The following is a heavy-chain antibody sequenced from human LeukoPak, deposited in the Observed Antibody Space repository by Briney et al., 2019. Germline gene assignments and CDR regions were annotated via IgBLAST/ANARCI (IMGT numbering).Heavy chain of an antibody. J-gene: IGHJ3*02. D-gene: IGHD5-24*01. CDR1: GFTFSSYS. CDR3: ARESRGDGYNRAFDI. CDR2: ISSSSSYI. V-gene: IGHV3-21*01. Sequence: GGSLRLSCAASGFTFSSYSMNWVRQAPGKGLEWVSFISSSSSYIYYADSVKGRFTISRDNAKNSLYLQMNSLRAEDTAVYYCARESRGDGYNRAFDIWGQGTMVTVSS.